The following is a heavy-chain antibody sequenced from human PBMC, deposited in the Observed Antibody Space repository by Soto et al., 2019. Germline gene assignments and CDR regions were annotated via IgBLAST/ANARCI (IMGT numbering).Heavy chain of an antibody. Sequence: GGSLRLSCEASGFTFGNYAMTWVRQGPGRGLEWVSALSGSSLNTYYADSVKGRFTFSRDNAANTVFLQMNNLRVEDTAVYYCVRDRGGSYWLDPWGQGTLVTVSS. D-gene: IGHD1-26*01. V-gene: IGHV3-23*01. CDR2: LSGSSLNT. CDR1: GFTFGNYA. J-gene: IGHJ5*02. CDR3: VRDRGGSYWLDP.